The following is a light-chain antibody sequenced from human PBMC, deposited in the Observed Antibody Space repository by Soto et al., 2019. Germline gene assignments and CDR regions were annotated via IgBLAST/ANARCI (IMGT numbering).Light chain of an antibody. V-gene: IGKV3-11*01. CDR1: QSVSRN. J-gene: IGKJ5*01. CDR3: QQRSNWPLT. Sequence: EVVLTQSPATLSLSPVERATLSCRASQSVSRNLAWFQQKPGQAPRLLINDASNRATGIPARFSGSGSGTDFTLTISNLEPDDFAVYYCQQRSNWPLTFGQGTRLEIK. CDR2: DAS.